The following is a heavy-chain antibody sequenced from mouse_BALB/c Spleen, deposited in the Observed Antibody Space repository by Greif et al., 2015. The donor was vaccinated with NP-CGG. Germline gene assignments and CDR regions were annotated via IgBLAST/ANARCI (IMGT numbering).Heavy chain of an antibody. J-gene: IGHJ2*01. CDR3: ARDFDY. CDR2: INPENGNT. V-gene: IGHV14-1*02. Sequence: VTLKECGAELVRPGALVKLSCKASGFNIKVYYMHWVKRRPEQGLEWIGWINPENGNTIYDPKFQGKASITADTSSNXAYLQLSSLTSEDTAVYYCARDFDYWGQGTTLTVSS. CDR1: GFNIKVYY.